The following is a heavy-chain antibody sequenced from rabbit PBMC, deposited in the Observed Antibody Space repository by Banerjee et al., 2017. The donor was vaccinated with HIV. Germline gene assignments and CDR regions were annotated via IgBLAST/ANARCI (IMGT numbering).Heavy chain of an antibody. J-gene: IGHJ4*01. Sequence: QEQLEESGGDLVKPEGSLTLTCTASGFSFNNNYVMCWVRQAPGKGLEWIACIGTGSGTTYYATWAKGRFTISKTSSTTVTLQMTSLTAADTATYFCAREDGGVGGYDNNLWGPGTLVTVS. CDR2: IGTGSGTT. CDR1: GFSFNNNYV. CDR3: AREDGGVGGYDNNL. V-gene: IGHV1S45*01. D-gene: IGHD1-1*01.